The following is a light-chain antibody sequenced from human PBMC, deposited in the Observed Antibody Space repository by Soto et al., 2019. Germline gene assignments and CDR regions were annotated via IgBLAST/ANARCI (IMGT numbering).Light chain of an antibody. CDR1: SGSIGGSY. CDR2: EDD. V-gene: IGLV6-57*04. J-gene: IGLJ2*01. CDR3: QSYSYTNQI. Sequence: NFMLIQPHSVSESPGKTITISCTRSSGSIGGSYVQWFQQRPGSAPRIVIYEDDQRPSGVPDRFSGSIDSSSNSASLTISGLKTEDEADYYCQSYSYTNQIFGGGTKLTVL.